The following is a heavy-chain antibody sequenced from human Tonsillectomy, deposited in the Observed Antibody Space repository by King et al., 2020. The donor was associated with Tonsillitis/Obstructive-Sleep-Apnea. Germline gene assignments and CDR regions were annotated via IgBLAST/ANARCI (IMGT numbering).Heavy chain of an antibody. CDR2: IYYSGIT. CDR1: GGSISSYY. CDR3: ARTSAGTTQFYFDY. Sequence: QLQESGPGLVKPSETLSLTCTVSGGSISSYYWSWIRQPPGKGLEWIGYIYYSGITNYNPSLKRRVTISLDTSKNQFSLKLSSVTAADTAVYYCARTSAGTTQFYFDYWGQGTLVTVSS. J-gene: IGHJ4*02. D-gene: IGHD1-7*01. V-gene: IGHV4-59*01.